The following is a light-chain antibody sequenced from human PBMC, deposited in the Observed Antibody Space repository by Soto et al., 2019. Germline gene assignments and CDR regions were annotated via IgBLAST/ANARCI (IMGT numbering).Light chain of an antibody. CDR2: GAS. J-gene: IGKJ5*01. CDR1: QSVGSN. V-gene: IGKV3-15*01. CDR3: QQYNNWPPT. Sequence: EIVLTQSPGTLSLSPGERATLSCRASQSVGSNYLAWYQQKPGQAPRLLIYGASTRATGIPARFSGSGSGTEFTLTISSLQSEDFAVYYCQQYNNWPPTFGQGTRLEIK.